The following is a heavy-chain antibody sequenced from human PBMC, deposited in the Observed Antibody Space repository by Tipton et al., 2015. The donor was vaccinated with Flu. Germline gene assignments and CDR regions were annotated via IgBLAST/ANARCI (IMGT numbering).Heavy chain of an antibody. Sequence: TLSLTCTVSGASISSYYWSWIRQPPGKGLEWLGYIYHSGSTYYNPSLKSRVTISVDTSNNQFSLKLRSVTAADTAVYYCARDVDGYNGHDYWGQGALVTVSS. V-gene: IGHV4-59*06. D-gene: IGHD5-24*01. CDR1: GASISSYY. CDR2: IYHSGST. J-gene: IGHJ4*02. CDR3: ARDVDGYNGHDY.